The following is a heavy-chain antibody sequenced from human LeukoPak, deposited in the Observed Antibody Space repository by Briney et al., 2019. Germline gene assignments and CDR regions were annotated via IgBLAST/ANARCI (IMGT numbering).Heavy chain of an antibody. D-gene: IGHD6-13*01. V-gene: IGHV4-59*01. Sequence: SETLSLTCTVSGASISSDYWSWIRQPPGKGLEWIGYIFFSGSTNYNPSLKRRVTMSVDTSRNQFSLKLSSVTAADTAVYYCARVYYSSSYDYWYFDLWGRGTLVTVSS. CDR3: ARVYYSSSYDYWYFDL. CDR2: IFFSGST. J-gene: IGHJ2*01. CDR1: GASISSDY.